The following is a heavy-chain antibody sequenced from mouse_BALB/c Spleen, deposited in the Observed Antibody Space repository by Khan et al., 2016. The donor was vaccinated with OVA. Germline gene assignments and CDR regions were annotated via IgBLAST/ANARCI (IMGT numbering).Heavy chain of an antibody. Sequence: VQLKESGPGLVKPSQSLSLICTVTGYSITSDYAWNWIRQFPGNKLEWMGFISYSGNTNYNPSLKSRISITRDTSKNQFFLHLNSVTTEDTATYYCARVYGGDFDYWGQGTTHTVSS. D-gene: IGHD1-1*01. CDR1: GYSITSDYA. CDR2: ISYSGNT. CDR3: ARVYGGDFDY. V-gene: IGHV3-2*02. J-gene: IGHJ2*01.